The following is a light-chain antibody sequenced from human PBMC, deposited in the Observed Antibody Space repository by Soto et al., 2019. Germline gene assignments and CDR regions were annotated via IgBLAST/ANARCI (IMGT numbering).Light chain of an antibody. CDR2: KAS. CDR1: QSISSW. Sequence: DIQMTQSPSTLSASVGDRVTITCPASQSISSWLAWYQQKPGKAPKLLIQKASSLESGVPSRFSGSGSGTEFTLTISSLQPDDFATYYCQQYNRYSPWTFGQGTKVEIK. J-gene: IGKJ1*01. CDR3: QQYNRYSPWT. V-gene: IGKV1-5*03.